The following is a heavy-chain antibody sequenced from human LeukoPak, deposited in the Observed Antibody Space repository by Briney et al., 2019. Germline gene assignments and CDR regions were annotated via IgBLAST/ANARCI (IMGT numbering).Heavy chain of an antibody. CDR3: ARHRKGHGSGRAMDY. J-gene: IGHJ4*02. CDR2: IYPGDSDT. V-gene: IGHV5-51*01. CDR1: GYSFTSYW. Sequence: GESLKISCKGSGYSFTSYWIGWVRQMPGKGLEWMGIIYPGDSDTRYSPSLQGQVTISADKSISTAYLQWSSLKASDTAMYYCARHRKGHGSGRAMDYWGQGTLVTVSS. D-gene: IGHD3-10*01.